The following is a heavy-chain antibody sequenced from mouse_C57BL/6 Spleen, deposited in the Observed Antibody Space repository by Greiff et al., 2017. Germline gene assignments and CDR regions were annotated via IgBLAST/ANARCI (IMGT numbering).Heavy chain of an antibody. CDR1: SYTFTSYW. CDR2: IDPSDSYT. Sequence: QVQLQQPGAELVKPGASVKLSCKASSYTFTSYWMQWVKQRPGQGLEWIGEIDPSDSYTNYNQKFKGKATLTVDTSSSTAYMQLSSLTSEDSAVYYCARGILITTRYFDYWGQGTTLTVSS. D-gene: IGHD1-1*01. CDR3: ARGILITTRYFDY. J-gene: IGHJ2*01. V-gene: IGHV1-50*01.